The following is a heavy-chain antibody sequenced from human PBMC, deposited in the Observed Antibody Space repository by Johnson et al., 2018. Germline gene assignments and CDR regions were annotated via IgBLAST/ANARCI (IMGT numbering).Heavy chain of an antibody. CDR2: ISKDGNSK. V-gene: IGHV3-30*18. J-gene: IGHJ6*03. CDR1: GFIFTNFL. Sequence: ESGGGVVQPGGSLRLSCAASGFIFTNFLMHWVRQAPGKGLEWVADISKDGNSKYYGDFAKGRCTISRDNSKNTLFLQMNSLRDSATALYYCAKDIKGPPDYYYYYYMDVWGKGTTVTVYS. D-gene: IGHD1-14*01. CDR3: AKDIKGPPDYYYYYYMDV.